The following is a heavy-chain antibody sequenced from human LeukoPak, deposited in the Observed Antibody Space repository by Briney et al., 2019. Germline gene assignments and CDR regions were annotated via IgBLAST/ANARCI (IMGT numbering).Heavy chain of an antibody. V-gene: IGHV3-23*01. D-gene: IGHD2-8*01. CDR1: GFTFSNYA. CDR3: AKDYVNTGLMGSFDY. CDR2: LSGSGTST. J-gene: IGHJ4*02. Sequence: GGSLRLSCAASGFTFSNYAMSWVRQAPGKGLEWVSALSGSGTSTYYADFVKGRFTISRDNSKNTLYLQMNSLRAEDTALYYCAKDYVNTGLMGSFDYWGQGTLVTVSS.